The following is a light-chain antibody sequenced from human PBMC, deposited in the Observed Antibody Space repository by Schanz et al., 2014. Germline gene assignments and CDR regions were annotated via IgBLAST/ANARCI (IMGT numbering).Light chain of an antibody. CDR3: SSFTTSSTLWV. CDR1: SSDVGGYNY. Sequence: QSALTQPPSASGSPGQSVTISCTGTSSDVGGYNYVSWYQQHPGKAPKLMIYEVTKRPSGVPDRFSGSKSGNTASLTVSGLQAADEADYYCSSFTTSSTLWVFGGGTKLTVL. V-gene: IGLV2-8*01. J-gene: IGLJ3*02. CDR2: EVT.